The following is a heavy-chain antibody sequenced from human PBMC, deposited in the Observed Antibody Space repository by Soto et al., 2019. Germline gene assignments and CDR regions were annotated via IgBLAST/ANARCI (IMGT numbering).Heavy chain of an antibody. V-gene: IGHV5-51*01. CDR2: IYPGDSDT. Sequence: EVQLVQSGAEVKKPGESLKISCKGSAYSFTSYWIGWVRQMPGKGLEWMGIIYPGDSDTRYSPSFQGQVTISADKSISTAYLQWSSLKASDTAIYYCARSPILRSRITETTNAAFDYWGQGTLVTVSS. CDR1: AYSFTSYW. CDR3: ARSPILRSRITETTNAAFDY. D-gene: IGHD1-7*01. J-gene: IGHJ4*02.